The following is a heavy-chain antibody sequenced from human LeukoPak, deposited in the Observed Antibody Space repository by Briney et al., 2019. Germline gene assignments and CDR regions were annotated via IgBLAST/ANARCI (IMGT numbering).Heavy chain of an antibody. Sequence: PGGSLRLSCAGSGFTFSNSWMGWVRQAPGKGLEWVANVQHIGGETYYVDSVKGRFTISRDNAKNSVYLQMNSLGADDTAVYYCAKSKSSGPLLLSDYWGQGTLVTVSS. CDR3: AKSKSSGPLLLSDY. J-gene: IGHJ4*02. CDR1: GFTFSNSW. D-gene: IGHD2/OR15-2a*01. CDR2: VQHIGGET. V-gene: IGHV3-7*01.